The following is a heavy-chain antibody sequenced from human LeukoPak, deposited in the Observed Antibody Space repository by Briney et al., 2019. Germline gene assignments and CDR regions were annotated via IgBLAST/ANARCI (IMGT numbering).Heavy chain of an antibody. J-gene: IGHJ4*02. V-gene: IGHV3-74*03. CDR3: ARDYPPD. CDR2: INTDGKTT. CDR1: GFSFSNSW. Sequence: GGSLRLACAAYGFSFSNSWMHWVRQVPGKGLVWVSRINTDGKTTTYADSVKGRFTISRDNAKSTLYLEMNSLYAEDTAVYFCARDYPPDWGQGTLVAVAA.